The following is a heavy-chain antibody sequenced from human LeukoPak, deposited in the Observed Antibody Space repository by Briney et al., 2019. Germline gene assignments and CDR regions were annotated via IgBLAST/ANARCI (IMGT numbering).Heavy chain of an antibody. J-gene: IGHJ4*02. CDR2: TNHSGST. V-gene: IGHV4-34*01. D-gene: IGHD5-18*01. CDR3: ASSGYSYGNFDY. CDR1: GGSFSGYY. Sequence: SETLSLTCAVYGGSFSGYYWSWIRQPPGKGLEWIGETNHSGSTNYNPSLKSRVTISVDTSKNQFSLKLSSVTAADTAVYYCASSGYSYGNFDYWGQGTLVTVSS.